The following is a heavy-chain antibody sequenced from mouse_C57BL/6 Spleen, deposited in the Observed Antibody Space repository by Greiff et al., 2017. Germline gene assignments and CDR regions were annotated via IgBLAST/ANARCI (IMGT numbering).Heavy chain of an antibody. D-gene: IGHD1-1*01. Sequence: VQLQQSGPELVKPGASVKLSCKASGYTFTSYDINWVKQRPGPGLEWIGWIYPSDGSTKYNEKFKGKATLTVDTSSSTAYMELHRLTSEDSAVYFCARGLLRRYFDVWGTGTTVTVSS. CDR2: IYPSDGST. V-gene: IGHV1-85*01. CDR1: GYTFTSYD. CDR3: ARGLLRRYFDV. J-gene: IGHJ1*03.